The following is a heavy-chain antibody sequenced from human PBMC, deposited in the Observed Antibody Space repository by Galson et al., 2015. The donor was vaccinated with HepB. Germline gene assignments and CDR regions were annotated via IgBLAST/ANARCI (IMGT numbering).Heavy chain of an antibody. Sequence: SVKVSCKASGGTFSSYDINWVRQATGQGLEWMGWMNPNSGNTGYAQKFQGRVTMTRNTSISTAYMELSSLRSEDTAVYYCARPVVPAAIRYYYYYGMDVWGQGTTVTVSS. J-gene: IGHJ6*02. D-gene: IGHD2-2*01. V-gene: IGHV1-8*02. CDR1: GGTFSSYD. CDR3: ARPVVPAAIRYYYYYGMDV. CDR2: MNPNSGNT.